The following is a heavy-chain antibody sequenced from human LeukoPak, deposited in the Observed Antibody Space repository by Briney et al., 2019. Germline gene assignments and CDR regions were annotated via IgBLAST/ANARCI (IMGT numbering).Heavy chain of an antibody. CDR3: ARWALKGYYADV. CDR2: IYLGVST. D-gene: IGHD2-2*01. CDR1: GDSLGTYY. V-gene: IGHV4-4*09. Sequence: PSETLSLTCTISGDSLGTYYWTWIRQPPGKGLEWIGYIYLGVSTNYNPSLKSRVTLSVDTSKNQFSLGLTSLTAADTATYYCARWALKGYYADVWGTGTTVIVSS. J-gene: IGHJ6*04.